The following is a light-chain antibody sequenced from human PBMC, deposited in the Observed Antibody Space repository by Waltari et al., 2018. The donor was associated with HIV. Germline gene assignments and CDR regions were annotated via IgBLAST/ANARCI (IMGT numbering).Light chain of an antibody. CDR1: QTINRN. CDR2: AAS. Sequence: QMTQSPSSLSASVGDRVTITCRASQTINRNLNWYQQKVGKAPTLLIFAASILQSGVPSRFSGSGSGTDFPLTISSLQPEYFATYYCQQSFSSPYTFGQGTKLEIK. J-gene: IGKJ2*01. V-gene: IGKV1-39*01. CDR3: QQSFSSPYT.